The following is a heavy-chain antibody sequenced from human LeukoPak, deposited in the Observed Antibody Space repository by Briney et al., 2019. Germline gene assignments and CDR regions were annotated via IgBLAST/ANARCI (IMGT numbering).Heavy chain of an antibody. V-gene: IGHV4-39*01. CDR3: ARIHSGYSSG. Sequence: SETLSLTCTVSGGSISSSSYYWGWIRQPPGKGLEWIGSIYYSGSTYYNPSLKSRVTISVDTSKNQFSLKLSSVTAADTAVYYCARIHSGYSSGWGQGTLVTVSS. J-gene: IGHJ4*02. CDR1: GGSISSSSYY. CDR2: IYYSGST. D-gene: IGHD6-19*01.